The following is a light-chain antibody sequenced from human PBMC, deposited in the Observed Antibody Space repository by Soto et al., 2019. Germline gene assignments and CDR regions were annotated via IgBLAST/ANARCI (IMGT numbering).Light chain of an antibody. V-gene: IGKV1-5*03. CDR1: QSITNW. CDR3: QQYHSYPFT. CDR2: KAS. J-gene: IGKJ3*01. Sequence: DIQMTQSPSTLSASVGDRIPITCRASQSITNWLAWYQQKPGKAPKLLIYKASSLQSEVPSRFSGSASGPEFTLTISSLQPDDFATYYCQQYHSYPFTFGPGTKVDIK.